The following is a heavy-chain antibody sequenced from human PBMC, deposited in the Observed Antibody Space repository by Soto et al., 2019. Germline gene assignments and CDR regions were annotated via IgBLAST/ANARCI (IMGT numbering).Heavy chain of an antibody. CDR1: GVTFSTYG. Sequence: WGSLRLACAASGVTFSTYGMHGVRKAPGKGLEWVAVISYDGSNKYYADSVKGRFTISRDNSKNTLYLQMNSLRAEDTAVYYCAKDRVDCSSTSCYHFYGMDVWGQGTTVTVS. CDR3: AKDRVDCSSTSCYHFYGMDV. J-gene: IGHJ6*02. V-gene: IGHV3-30*18. CDR2: ISYDGSNK. D-gene: IGHD2-2*01.